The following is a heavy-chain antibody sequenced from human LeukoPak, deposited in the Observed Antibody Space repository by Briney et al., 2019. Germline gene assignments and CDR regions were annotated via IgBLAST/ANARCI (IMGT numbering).Heavy chain of an antibody. J-gene: IGHJ4*02. CDR3: ARGSGIAVPYDY. Sequence: ASVKVSCKASGYTFTSYAMNWVRQAPGQGLEWMGWINPNSGGTNYAQKFQGRVTMTRDTSISTAYMELSRLRSDDTAVYYCARGSGIAVPYDYWGQGTLVTVSS. CDR2: INPNSGGT. D-gene: IGHD6-19*01. CDR1: GYTFTSYA. V-gene: IGHV1-2*02.